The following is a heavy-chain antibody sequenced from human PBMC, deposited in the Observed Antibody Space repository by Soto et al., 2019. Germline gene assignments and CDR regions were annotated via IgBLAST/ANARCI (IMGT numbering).Heavy chain of an antibody. Sequence: EVQLVESGGGLVQPGGSLRLSCAASGFTVSSNYMSWVRQAPENGLEWVSLIYSGGSTYYADSVKGRFTISRDNSKNTLYLQMNSLRAEDTAVYYCARLTYYYDSSGSWAYDAFDIRGQGTMVSVSS. CDR1: GFTVSSNY. CDR3: ARLTYYYDSSGSWAYDAFDI. D-gene: IGHD3-22*01. J-gene: IGHJ3*02. V-gene: IGHV3-66*04. CDR2: IYSGGST.